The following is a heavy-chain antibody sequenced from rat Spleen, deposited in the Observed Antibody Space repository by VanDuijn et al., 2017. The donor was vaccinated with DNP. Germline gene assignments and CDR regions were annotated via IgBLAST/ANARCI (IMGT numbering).Heavy chain of an antibody. CDR1: GFSLTSYT. CDR3: ARSSYGGYTWFAMDA. Sequence: QVQLKESGPSLVQPSQTLSLTCTVSGFSLTSYTVSWVRQPPGKGLEWIAAMSSGGITYYNSALKSRLSISGDTSKSQVFLKVNSLQTEDTALYFCARSSYGGYTWFAMDAWGQGTSVTVSS. V-gene: IGHV2-6*01. J-gene: IGHJ4*01. D-gene: IGHD1-11*01. CDR2: MSSGGIT.